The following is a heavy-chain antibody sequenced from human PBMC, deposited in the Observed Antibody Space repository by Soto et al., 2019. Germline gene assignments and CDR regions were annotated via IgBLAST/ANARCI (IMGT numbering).Heavy chain of an antibody. CDR3: ARTYDSDTSGYSDAFDI. CDR1: TFTLSDYT. V-gene: IGHV3-21*01. D-gene: IGHD3-22*01. J-gene: IGHJ3*02. Sequence: PGGSLRLSCGASTFTLSDYTMNWVRQAPGKGLEWVSPISGSGSYKYYADSVKGRFTISRDNAKNSLFLQMDSLRAEDTGVYYCARTYDSDTSGYSDAFDIWGQGTMVTVSS. CDR2: ISGSGSYK.